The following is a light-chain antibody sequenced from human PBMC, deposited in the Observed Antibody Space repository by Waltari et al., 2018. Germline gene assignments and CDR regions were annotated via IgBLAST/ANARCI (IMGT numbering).Light chain of an antibody. V-gene: IGLV2-23*01. CDR2: EGT. CDR1: SSDVRRYNL. J-gene: IGLJ3*02. CDR3: CSYVRDITWV. Sequence: QSALTQPASVSGSPGQSITISCTVTSSDVRRYNLVYWYQHHPGKAPKLMIYEGTQRPSGVSDRFSGSKSGDTASLTISGLQAEDEADYYCCSYVRDITWVFGGGTKLTVL.